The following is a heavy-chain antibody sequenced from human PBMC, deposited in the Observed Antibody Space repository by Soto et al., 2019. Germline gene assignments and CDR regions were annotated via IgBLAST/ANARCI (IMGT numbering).Heavy chain of an antibody. CDR3: ANQPSRLRGIP. CDR1: GFTFSSYA. V-gene: IGHV3-23*01. Sequence: EVQLLESGGGLVQPGGSLRLSCAASGFTFSSYAMSWVRQAPGKGLEWVSAISGSGGSTYYADSVKGRFTISRGNSKNTLYLQMNSLRAEDTAVYYCANQPSRLRGIPWGQGTLVTVSS. D-gene: IGHD4-17*01. CDR2: ISGSGGST. J-gene: IGHJ5*02.